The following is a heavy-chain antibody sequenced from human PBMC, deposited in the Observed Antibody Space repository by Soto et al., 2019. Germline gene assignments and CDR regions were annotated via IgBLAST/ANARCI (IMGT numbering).Heavy chain of an antibody. J-gene: IGHJ6*02. D-gene: IGHD3-3*01. CDR3: ARGGGFLSVYYYGMDV. Sequence: ASVKVSCKASGYTFTSYGISWVRQAPGQGLEWMGWISAYNGNTNYGQKLQGRVTMTTDTSTSTAYMELRSLRSDDTAVYYCARGGGFLSVYYYGMDVWGQGTTVTVSS. CDR2: ISAYNGNT. V-gene: IGHV1-18*04. CDR1: GYTFTSYG.